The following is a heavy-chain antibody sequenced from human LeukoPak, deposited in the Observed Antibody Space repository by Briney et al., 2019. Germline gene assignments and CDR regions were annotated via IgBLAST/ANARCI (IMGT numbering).Heavy chain of an antibody. J-gene: IGHJ4*02. V-gene: IGHV3-7*05. D-gene: IGHD5-18*01. Sequence: GGSLRLSCAASGFTFRSYWMSWVRQAPGKGLEWVANIKEDGSEQYYVDSVKCRFTISRDNAKNSLYLQMNSLRAEDTAVYYCATYQGYNYGPFDYWGQGTLVTVSS. CDR2: IKEDGSEQ. CDR3: ATYQGYNYGPFDY. CDR1: GFTFRSYW.